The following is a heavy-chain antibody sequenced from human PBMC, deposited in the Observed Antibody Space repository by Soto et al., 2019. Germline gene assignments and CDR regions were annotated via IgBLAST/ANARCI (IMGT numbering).Heavy chain of an antibody. J-gene: IGHJ6*02. CDR1: GFTFSSYA. Sequence: EVQLLESGGGLVQPGGSLRLSCAASGFTFSSYAMSWVRQAPGKGLEWVSAISGSGGSTYYADSVKGRFTISRDNSKNTLYLQMNSLRAEDTAVYYCAKDIRGVSLPHSYYYYGMDVWGQGTTVTVSS. V-gene: IGHV3-23*01. CDR3: AKDIRGVSLPHSYYYYGMDV. CDR2: ISGSGGST. D-gene: IGHD3-3*02.